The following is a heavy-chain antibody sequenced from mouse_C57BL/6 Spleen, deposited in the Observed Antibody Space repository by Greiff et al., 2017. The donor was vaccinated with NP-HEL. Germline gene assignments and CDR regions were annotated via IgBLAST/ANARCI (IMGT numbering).Heavy chain of an antibody. CDR3: ASSYYSNFYYAMDY. V-gene: IGHV2-2*01. J-gene: IGHJ4*01. CDR2: IWSGGST. Sequence: QVQRVESGPGLVQPSQSLSITCTVSGFSLTSYGVHWVRQSPGKGLEWLGVIWSGGSTDYNAAFISRLSISKDNSKSQVFFKMNSLQADDTAIYYCASSYYSNFYYAMDYWGQGTSVTVSS. CDR1: GFSLTSYG. D-gene: IGHD2-5*01.